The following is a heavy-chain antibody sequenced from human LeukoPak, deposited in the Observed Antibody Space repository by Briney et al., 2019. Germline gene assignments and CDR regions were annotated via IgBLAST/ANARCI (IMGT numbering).Heavy chain of an antibody. V-gene: IGHV3-7*03. CDR3: ARDWGPASPTTAFDY. D-gene: IGHD3-16*01. CDR2: IKQDGSEK. Sequence: GGSLRLSCAASGFTVSSKYMSWVRQAPGKGLEWVANIKQDGSEKYYVDSVKGRFTISRDNAKNSLYLQMNSLRAEDTAVYYCARDWGPASPTTAFDYWGQGTLVTVSS. J-gene: IGHJ4*02. CDR1: GFTVSSKY.